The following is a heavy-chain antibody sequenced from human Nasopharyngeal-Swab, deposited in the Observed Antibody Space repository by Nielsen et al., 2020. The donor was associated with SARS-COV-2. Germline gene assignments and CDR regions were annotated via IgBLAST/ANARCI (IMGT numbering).Heavy chain of an antibody. D-gene: IGHD2-8*02. J-gene: IGHJ6*02. V-gene: IGHV3-23*01. Sequence: WIRQPPGKGLEWVSAISGSGGSTYYADSVKGRFTISRDNAKNSLYLQMNSLRAEDTAVYYCARMRSDDALYRYYYYYYGMDVWGQGTTVTVSS. CDR3: ARMRSDDALYRYYYYYYGMDV. CDR2: ISGSGGST.